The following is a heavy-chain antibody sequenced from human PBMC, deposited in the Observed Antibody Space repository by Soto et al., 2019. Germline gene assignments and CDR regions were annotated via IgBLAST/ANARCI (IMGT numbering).Heavy chain of an antibody. CDR3: ARVHVMVVAGSTFDY. D-gene: IGHD6-19*01. V-gene: IGHV4-34*01. CDR1: GGSFSDDASSSDWY. J-gene: IGHJ4*01. CDR2: IDRSGRT. Sequence: PSETLSLTCAVYGGSFSDDASSSDWYWNWIRQSPGKGLEWIGEIDRSGRTKYNPSLKSRVSISVDTSKNQFSLKLSSVTAADTGVYYCARVHVMVVAGSTFDYWGHGTLVTVSS.